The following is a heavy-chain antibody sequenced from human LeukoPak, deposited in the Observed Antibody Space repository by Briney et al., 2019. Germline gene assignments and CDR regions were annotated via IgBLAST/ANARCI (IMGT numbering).Heavy chain of an antibody. J-gene: IGHJ4*02. V-gene: IGHV3-15*01. CDR1: GFTFRDAW. CDR3: TTGDWELPTSFDY. D-gene: IGHD1-26*01. Sequence: GGSLRLSCPASGFTFRDAWMSWVRQAPGKGLEWVGRIKSKTDGGTTDYAAPVKGRFTISRDDSKNTLYLQMNSLKTEDTAVYYCTTGDWELPTSFDYWGQGTLVTVSS. CDR2: IKSKTDGGTT.